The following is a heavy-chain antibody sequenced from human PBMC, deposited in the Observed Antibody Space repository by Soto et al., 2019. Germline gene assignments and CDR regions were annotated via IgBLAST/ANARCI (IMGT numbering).Heavy chain of an antibody. J-gene: IGHJ6*02. CDR1: GGTFSSYA. D-gene: IGHD1-7*01. Sequence: ASVKVSCKASGGTFSSYAISWVRQAPGQGLEWMGGIIPIFGTANYAQKFQGRVTITADESTSTAYMELSSLRSEDTAVYYCARGGTGTTSGYYYGMDVWGQGTTVTVSS. V-gene: IGHV1-69*13. CDR2: IIPIFGTA. CDR3: ARGGTGTTSGYYYGMDV.